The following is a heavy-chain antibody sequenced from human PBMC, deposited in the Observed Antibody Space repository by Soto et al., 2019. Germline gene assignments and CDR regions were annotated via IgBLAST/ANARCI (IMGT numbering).Heavy chain of an antibody. CDR3: ARGYYTSWYWFDR. V-gene: IGHV4-61*08. CDR2: IYYSGST. J-gene: IGHJ2*01. Sequence: QVQLQESGPGLVKPSETLSLTCTVSGGSVSTGVHYWSWIRQPPGKGLEWIGYIYYSGSTNYNPSLKSRVTISVDTSKNQFSLKLTSVTAADTAVYYCARGYYTSWYWFDRWGRGTLVTVSS. CDR1: GGSVSTGVHY. D-gene: IGHD6-13*01.